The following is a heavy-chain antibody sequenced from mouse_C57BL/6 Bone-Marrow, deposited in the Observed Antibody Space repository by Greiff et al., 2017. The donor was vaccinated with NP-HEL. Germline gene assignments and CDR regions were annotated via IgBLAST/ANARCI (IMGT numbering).Heavy chain of an antibody. CDR2: INPSTGGT. CDR1: GYSFTGYY. D-gene: IGHD2-4*01. V-gene: IGHV1-42*01. CDR3: ARRGIYDYDYFDY. J-gene: IGHJ2*01. Sequence: EVQLVESGPELVKPGASVKISCKASGYSFTGYYMNWVKQSPEKSLEWIGEINPSTGGTTYNQKFKAKATLTVDKSSSTAYMQLKSLTSEDSAVYYCARRGIYDYDYFDYWGQGTTLTVSS.